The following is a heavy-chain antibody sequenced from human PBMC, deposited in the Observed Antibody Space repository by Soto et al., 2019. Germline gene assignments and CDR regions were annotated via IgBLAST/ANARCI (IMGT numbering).Heavy chain of an antibody. CDR1: GFSVTANY. CDR3: HGYGY. CDR2: IFSGGGT. V-gene: IGHV3-53*01. D-gene: IGHD5-12*01. Sequence: VQVVESGGGLIQPGGSLRLSCEVSGFSVTANYMSWVRQAPGKGLEWVSVIFSGGGTDYVDSVKGRLTISRDISKSTLYLEMNSLRSEDTAVYYCHGYGYWGQGTLVTVSS. J-gene: IGHJ4*02.